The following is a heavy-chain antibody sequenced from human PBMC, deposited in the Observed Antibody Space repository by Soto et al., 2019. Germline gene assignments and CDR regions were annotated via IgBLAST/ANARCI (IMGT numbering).Heavy chain of an antibody. CDR2: IYYSGST. CDR3: ATQYSSGWYVDY. D-gene: IGHD6-19*01. CDR1: GGSISSSSYY. V-gene: IGHV4-39*01. J-gene: IGHJ4*02. Sequence: QLQLQESGPGLVKPSETLSLTCTVSGGSISSSSYYWGWIRQPPGKGLEWIGSIYYSGSTYYNPSLKSRVTISVDTSKNQFSLKLSSVTAADTAVYYCATQYSSGWYVDYWGQGTLVTVSS.